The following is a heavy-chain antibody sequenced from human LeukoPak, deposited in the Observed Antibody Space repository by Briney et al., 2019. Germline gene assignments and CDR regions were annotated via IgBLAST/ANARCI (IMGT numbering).Heavy chain of an antibody. J-gene: IGHJ3*02. V-gene: IGHV1-69*06. D-gene: IGHD3-22*01. CDR2: IIPIFGTA. Sequence: RRASVKVSCKASGGTFSSYAISWVRQAPGQGLEWIGGIIPIFGTANYAQKFQGRVTITADKSTSTAYMELSSLRSEDTAVYYCARDIQGTYYYDSSGPPGAFDIWGQGTMVTVSS. CDR1: GGTFSSYA. CDR3: ARDIQGTYYYDSSGPPGAFDI.